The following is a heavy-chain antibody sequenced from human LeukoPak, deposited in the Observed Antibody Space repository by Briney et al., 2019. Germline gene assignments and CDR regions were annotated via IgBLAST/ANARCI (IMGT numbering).Heavy chain of an antibody. J-gene: IGHJ4*02. D-gene: IGHD3-22*01. Sequence: GRSLRLSCAASGFTFSTYALHWVRQAPGKGLEWVAVILYDAYYADSVKGRFTISRDNSKITLYLQMNSLRPEDTAVYYCARDNLYDSFGYYSHSWGQGTLVTVSS. CDR3: ARDNLYDSFGYYSHS. CDR1: GFTFSTYA. V-gene: IGHV3-30*04. CDR2: ILYDA.